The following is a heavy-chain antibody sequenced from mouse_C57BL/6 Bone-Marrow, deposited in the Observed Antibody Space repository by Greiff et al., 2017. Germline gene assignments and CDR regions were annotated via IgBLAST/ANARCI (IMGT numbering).Heavy chain of an antibody. CDR3: ASKEGGLRGDY. V-gene: IGHV1-81*01. D-gene: IGHD2-4*01. CDR1: GYTFTSYG. CDR2: IYPRSGNT. J-gene: IGHJ2*01. Sequence: QVQLKESGAELARPGASVKLSCKASGYTFTSYGISWVKQRTGQGLEWIGEIYPRSGNTYYNEKFKGKAALTADKSSSTAYMELRSLTSEDSAVYFCASKEGGLRGDYWGQGTTLTVSS.